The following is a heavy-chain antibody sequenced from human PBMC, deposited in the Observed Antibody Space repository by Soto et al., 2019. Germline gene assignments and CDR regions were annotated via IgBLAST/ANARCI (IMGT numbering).Heavy chain of an antibody. CDR1: GGSISSSNW. V-gene: IGHV4-4*02. CDR2: MFHSGTT. J-gene: IGHJ4*02. Sequence: SETLSLTCAVSGGSISSSNWWSWVRQPPGKGLEWIGEMFHSGTTNYNPSLKSRVTISVDKSKNQFSLKVSSVTAADTAVYYCAGRGDGSPYFDYWGQGTLVTVSS. CDR3: AGRGDGSPYFDY. D-gene: IGHD3-10*01.